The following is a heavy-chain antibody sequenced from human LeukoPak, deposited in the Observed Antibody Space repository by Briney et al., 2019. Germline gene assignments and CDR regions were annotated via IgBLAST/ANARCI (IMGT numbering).Heavy chain of an antibody. Sequence: GASVKVSCKASGYTFTSYDINWVRQATGQGLEWMGWMNPNSGNTGYAQKFQGRVTMTRNTSISTAYMELSSLRSDDTAVYYCARATYYYGSGMFDPWGQGTLVTVSS. CDR1: GYTFTSYD. V-gene: IGHV1-8*01. CDR2: MNPNSGNT. J-gene: IGHJ5*02. CDR3: ARATYYYGSGMFDP. D-gene: IGHD3-10*01.